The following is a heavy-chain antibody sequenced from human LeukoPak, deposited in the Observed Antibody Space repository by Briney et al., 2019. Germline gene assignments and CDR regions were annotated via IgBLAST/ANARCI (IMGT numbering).Heavy chain of an antibody. CDR1: GGSFSGYY. Sequence: SETLSLTCAVYGGSFSGYYWSWIRQPPGKGLEWIGEINHSGSTNYNPSLKSRVTISVDTSKNQFSLKLSFVTAADTAVYYCARGPLDWNYPFDYWGQGTLVTVSS. J-gene: IGHJ4*02. CDR3: ARGPLDWNYPFDY. CDR2: INHSGST. D-gene: IGHD1-7*01. V-gene: IGHV4-34*01.